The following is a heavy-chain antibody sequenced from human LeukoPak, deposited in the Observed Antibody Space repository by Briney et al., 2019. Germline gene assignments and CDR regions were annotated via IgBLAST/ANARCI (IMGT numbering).Heavy chain of an antibody. J-gene: IGHJ4*02. CDR3: GRAVRAGCFDY. Sequence: VASVKVSCKASGYTFISYYIHWVRQAPGQGLEWMGIINPSGGSTSYTHKFQGRVTMTRDTSTSTVYMELSSLRSEDTGVYYCGRAVRAGCFDYWGQGTLVTVSS. D-gene: IGHD1-26*01. CDR2: INPSGGST. CDR1: GYTFISYY. V-gene: IGHV1-46*01.